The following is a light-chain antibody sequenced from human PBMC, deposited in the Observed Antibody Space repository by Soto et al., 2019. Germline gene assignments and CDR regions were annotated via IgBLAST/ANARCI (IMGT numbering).Light chain of an antibody. Sequence: DIQITQSPSSRSGSAVDRGTITCQASQNINNYLNWYQQKPGRAPKLLIYDASNLEAGVPSRFRGSGSGTDFTFTISRLQPEDIATYYCQQYENLPTFGQGTRLEIK. V-gene: IGKV1-33*01. J-gene: IGKJ5*01. CDR2: DAS. CDR1: QNINNY. CDR3: QQYENLPT.